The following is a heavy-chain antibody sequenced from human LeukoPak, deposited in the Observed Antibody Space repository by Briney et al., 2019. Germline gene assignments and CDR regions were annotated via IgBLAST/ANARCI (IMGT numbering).Heavy chain of an antibody. J-gene: IGHJ3*02. V-gene: IGHV4-30-2*01. CDR1: GGSISSGGYS. CDR2: IYHSGST. CDR3: ARLGYCSSTSCYQDAFDI. Sequence: SETLSLTCAVSGGSISSGGYSWSWIRQPPGKGLEWIGYIYHSGSTYYNPSLKSRVTISVDRSKNQFSLKLSSVTAADTAVYYCARLGYCSSTSCYQDAFDIWGQGTMVTVSS. D-gene: IGHD2-2*01.